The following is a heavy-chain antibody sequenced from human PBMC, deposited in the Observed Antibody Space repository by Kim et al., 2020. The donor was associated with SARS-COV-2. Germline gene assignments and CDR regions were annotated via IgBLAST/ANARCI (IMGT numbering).Heavy chain of an antibody. CDR1: GFTFTNYV. J-gene: IGHJ3*02. V-gene: IGHV1-3*01. D-gene: IGHD2-2*01. CDR3: GRGEIGYCSSTTCSDAFEI. CDR2: INAGNGNT. Sequence: ASVKVSCKASGFTFTNYVIHWVRQAPGQRLEWMGWINAGNGNTKYSQKFQGRVTITRDSSASAAYRELSSLRSEDTAIYYCGRGEIGYCSSTTCSDAFEIWGQGTIVTVS.